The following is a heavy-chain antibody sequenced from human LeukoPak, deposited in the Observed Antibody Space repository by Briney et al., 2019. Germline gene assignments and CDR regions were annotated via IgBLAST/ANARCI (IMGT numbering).Heavy chain of an antibody. V-gene: IGHV3-48*01. CDR2: ISSGSSSI. CDR3: ARDSLYCSGGSCYVSDI. Sequence: PGGSLRLSCAASGFTFSSYSMNWVRQAPGKGLEWVSYISSGSSSIYYADSVKGRFTISRDNAKNSLYLQMNSLRAEGTAVYYCARDSLYCSGGSCYVSDIWGQGTMVTVSS. J-gene: IGHJ3*02. D-gene: IGHD2-15*01. CDR1: GFTFSSYS.